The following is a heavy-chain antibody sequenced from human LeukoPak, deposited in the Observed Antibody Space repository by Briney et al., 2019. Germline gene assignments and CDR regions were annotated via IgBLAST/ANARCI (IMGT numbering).Heavy chain of an antibody. CDR1: GGAFSSYA. V-gene: IGHV1-69*04. CDR3: ARSAAQLYYFDY. D-gene: IGHD6-13*01. CDR2: IIPILGIA. J-gene: IGHJ4*02. Sequence: SVKVSCKASGGAFSSYAISWVRQAPGQGLEWMGRIIPILGIANYAQKFQGRVTITADKSTSTAYMELSSLRSEDTAVYYCARSAAQLYYFDYWGQGTLVTVSS.